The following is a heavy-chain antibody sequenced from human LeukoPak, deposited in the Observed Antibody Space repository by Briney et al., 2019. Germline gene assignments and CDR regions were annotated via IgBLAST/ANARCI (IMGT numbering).Heavy chain of an antibody. CDR1: GYTLTELS. CDR2: FDPEDGET. J-gene: IGHJ4*02. CDR3: ATEGPTIFSPHSKTYYFDY. D-gene: IGHD3-9*01. V-gene: IGHV1-24*01. Sequence: ASVKVSCKVSGYTLTELSMHWVRQAPGKGLEWMGGFDPEDGETIYAQKFQGRVTMTEDTSTDTAYMELSSPRSEDTAVYYCATEGPTIFSPHSKTYYFDYWGQGTLVTVSS.